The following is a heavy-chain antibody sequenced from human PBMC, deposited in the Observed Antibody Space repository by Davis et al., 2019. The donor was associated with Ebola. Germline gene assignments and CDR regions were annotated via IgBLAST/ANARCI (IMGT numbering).Heavy chain of an antibody. CDR1: GYTFGDYY. CDR2: INPNSGGT. V-gene: IGHV1-2*06. CDR3: ASGTTVTTGFDN. J-gene: IGHJ4*02. Sequence: ASVKVSCKASGYTFGDYYMHWVRQAPGQGLEWMGRINPNSGGTNYAQKFQGRVTMTRDTSISTAYMELSSLRSDDTAVYYCASGTTVTTGFDNWGQGTLVTVSS. D-gene: IGHD4-17*01.